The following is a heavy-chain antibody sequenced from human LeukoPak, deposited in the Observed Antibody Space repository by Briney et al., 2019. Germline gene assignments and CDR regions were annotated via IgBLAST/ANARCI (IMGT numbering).Heavy chain of an antibody. CDR3: ARGGYCSGGSCYSDKYFQH. CDR2: INPNSGGT. V-gene: IGHV1-2*02. CDR1: GYTFTGYY. D-gene: IGHD2-15*01. Sequence: ASVKVSCKASGYTFTGYYMHWVRQAPGQGLEWMGWINPNSGGTNYAQKFQGRVTMTRDTSITTAYMELTSLRSDDTAVYYCARGGYCSGGSCYSDKYFQHWGQGTLVTVSS. J-gene: IGHJ1*01.